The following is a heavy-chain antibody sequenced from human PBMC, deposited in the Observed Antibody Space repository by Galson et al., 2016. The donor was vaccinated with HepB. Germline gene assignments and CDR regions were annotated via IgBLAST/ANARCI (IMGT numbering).Heavy chain of an antibody. D-gene: IGHD6-19*01. V-gene: IGHV4-39*01. CDR3: ATGIVVAGKYYYYYMDV. J-gene: IGHJ6*03. Sequence: SETLSLTCTVSGASISGSEYYWGWIRQPPGRGLEWIGGIYYTENTYYNPSLKSRVTISVDTSKNQFSLRLNSVTAADTGVYYCATGIVVAGKYYYYYMDVWGKGTTVTVSS. CDR2: IYYTENT. CDR1: GASISGSEYY.